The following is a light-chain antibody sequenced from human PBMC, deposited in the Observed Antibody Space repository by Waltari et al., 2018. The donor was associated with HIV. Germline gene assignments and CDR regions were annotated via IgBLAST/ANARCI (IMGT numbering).Light chain of an antibody. V-gene: IGLV1-51*01. CDR3: GTWDSSLGGWV. Sequence: QSVLTQPPSVSAAPGQKVTISCSGSSSNIWRNYVSWYQQLPGAAPKLLIYDNTKRPSGIPDRCSGSKSGTSATLGITGLQTGDEADYYCGTWDSSLGGWVFGGGTKLAVL. CDR1: SSNIWRNY. CDR2: DNT. J-gene: IGLJ3*02.